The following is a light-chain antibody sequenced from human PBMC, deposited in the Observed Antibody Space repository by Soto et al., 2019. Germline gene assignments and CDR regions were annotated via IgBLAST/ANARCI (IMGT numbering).Light chain of an antibody. CDR3: QKYNRTPRT. V-gene: IGKV1-27*01. Sequence: DFQMTQSPSSLSASVGDRVTITCRASQDISDHLAWYQHKPGKVPKLLIYEASTLQSVVTSRFSGGGSGTDFTLTISSLQPEDVATYYCQKYNRTPRTFGQGTKVELK. J-gene: IGKJ1*01. CDR2: EAS. CDR1: QDISDH.